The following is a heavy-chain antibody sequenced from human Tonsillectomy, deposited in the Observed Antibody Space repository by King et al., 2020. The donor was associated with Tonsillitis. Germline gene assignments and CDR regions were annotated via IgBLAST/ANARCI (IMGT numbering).Heavy chain of an antibody. J-gene: IGHJ4*02. CDR2: ISSSSSPI. CDR3: ARAYSGYDFGY. Sequence: VQLVESGGGLVQPGGSLRLSCAASGFTFSTYSINWVRQAPWKGREWVSYISSSSSPIYYADSVKGRFTISRDNAKNSLYLQMNSLRADDTAVYYCARAYSGYDFGYWGQGTLVTVSS. CDR1: GFTFSTYS. V-gene: IGHV3-48*01. D-gene: IGHD5-12*01.